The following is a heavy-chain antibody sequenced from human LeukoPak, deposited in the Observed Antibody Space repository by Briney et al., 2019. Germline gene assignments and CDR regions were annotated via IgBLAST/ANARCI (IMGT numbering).Heavy chain of an antibody. V-gene: IGHV4-34*01. J-gene: IGHJ4*02. CDR1: GGSFSGYY. Sequence: PSETLSLTCAVYGGSFSGYYRSWLRQAPGKGLEWIGEINHSGSTNYNPSLTSRVTISVDTSKNQFSLKLSSVPAADTAVYYCARGLGNLDYWGQGTLVTVSS. CDR2: INHSGST. CDR3: ARGLGNLDY. D-gene: IGHD7-27*01.